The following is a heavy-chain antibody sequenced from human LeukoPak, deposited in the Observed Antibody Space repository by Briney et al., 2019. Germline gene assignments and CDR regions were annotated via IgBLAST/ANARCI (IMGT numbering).Heavy chain of an antibody. J-gene: IGHJ5*02. D-gene: IGHD6-19*01. Sequence: SETLSLTCAVYVGSFSGYYWSWIRQPPWKGLDWIGEINHCGRTNYTPSLKSLVTISVDTSKRQFSLKLSSVTAADTAVYYSARGNSRGWYFHPFDHWGQGPLVPVSS. CDR1: VGSFSGYY. CDR2: INHCGRT. V-gene: IGHV4-34*01. CDR3: ARGNSRGWYFHPFDH.